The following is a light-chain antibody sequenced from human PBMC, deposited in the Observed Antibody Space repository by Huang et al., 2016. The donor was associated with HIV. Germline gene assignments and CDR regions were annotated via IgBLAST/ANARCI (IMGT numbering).Light chain of an antibody. CDR1: QDISNY. Sequence: EIQMTQSPSSLSASVGDRVTITCQASQDISNYLNWYQQKPGKAPKLLIYDASNLETGVPSRFSGSGSGTDFTFTISSLHPEDIATYYCQQYDNLPFTFGPGTKVDIK. V-gene: IGKV1-33*01. CDR2: DAS. J-gene: IGKJ3*01. CDR3: QQYDNLPFT.